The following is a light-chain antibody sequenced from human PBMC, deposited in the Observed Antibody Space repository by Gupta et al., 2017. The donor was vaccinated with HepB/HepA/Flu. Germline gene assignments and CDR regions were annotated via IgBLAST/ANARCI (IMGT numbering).Light chain of an antibody. CDR2: DVS. CDR3: SSYASSSTLNVI. J-gene: IGLJ2*01. V-gene: IGLV2-14*03. Sequence: QSALTQPASVSGSPGQSITISCPGTSSDVGGYNYVSWYQQHPGKAPKVMIYDVSNRPSGVSNRFSGSKSGNTASLTISGLQAEDEADYYCSSYASSSTLNVIFGGGTKLTVL. CDR1: SSDVGGYNY.